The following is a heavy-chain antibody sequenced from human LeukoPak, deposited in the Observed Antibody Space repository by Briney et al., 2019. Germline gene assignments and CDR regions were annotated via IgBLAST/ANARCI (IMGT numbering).Heavy chain of an antibody. CDR2: IDSRSSDI. CDR3: VRDWGGYGLDV. CDR1: GFAFWDYS. Sequence: PGGSLRLSCAASGFAFWDYSMNWVRQAPGKGLEWVSTIDSRSSDIHYADSVRGRLTISRDNAKNSLYLQMNSLRAEDTAVYYCVRDWGGYGLDVWGQGTRSQSP. D-gene: IGHD3-16*01. V-gene: IGHV3-21*01. J-gene: IGHJ6*02.